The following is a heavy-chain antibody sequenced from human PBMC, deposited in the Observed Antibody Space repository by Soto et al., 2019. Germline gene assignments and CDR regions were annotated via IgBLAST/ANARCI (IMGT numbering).Heavy chain of an antibody. D-gene: IGHD2-15*01. V-gene: IGHV1-8*01. CDR3: ARARKRYCSGGSCYSRYWFDP. J-gene: IGHJ5*02. Sequence: ASVKVSCKASGYTFTSYDINWVRQATGQGLEWMGWMNPNSGNTGYAQKFQGRVTMTRNTSISTAYMELSSLRSEDTAVYYCARARKRYCSGGSCYSRYWFDPWGQGTLVTVSS. CDR2: MNPNSGNT. CDR1: GYTFTSYD.